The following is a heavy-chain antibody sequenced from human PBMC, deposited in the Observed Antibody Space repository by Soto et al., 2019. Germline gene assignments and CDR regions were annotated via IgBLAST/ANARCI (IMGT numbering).Heavy chain of an antibody. Sequence: PSETLSLTCIVSGVSVRSYTWIWVRQPANKGLEWIGRVFSSVSATYNPSLKSRVSISMDTPDNRISLKLDSVTAAGAGVYFCARDGMTTGDTWGSGTLVTVSA. CDR3: ARDGMTTGDT. V-gene: IGHV4-4*07. CDR1: GVSVRSYT. J-gene: IGHJ4*02. D-gene: IGHD2-21*02. CDR2: VFSSVSA.